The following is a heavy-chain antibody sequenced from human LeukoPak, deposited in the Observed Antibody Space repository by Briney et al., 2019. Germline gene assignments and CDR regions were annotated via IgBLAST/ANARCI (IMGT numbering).Heavy chain of an antibody. CDR3: AGPESYCSSTSCLPPSQPGGFDY. V-gene: IGHV4-34*01. CDR1: GGSFSGYY. D-gene: IGHD2-2*01. J-gene: IGHJ4*02. CDR2: INHSGST. Sequence: SETLSLTCAVYGGSFSGYYWSWIRQPPGKGPEWIGEINHSGSTNYNPSLKSRVTISVDTSKNQFSLKLSSVTAADTAVYYCAGPESYCSSTSCLPPSQPGGFDYWGQGTLVTVSS.